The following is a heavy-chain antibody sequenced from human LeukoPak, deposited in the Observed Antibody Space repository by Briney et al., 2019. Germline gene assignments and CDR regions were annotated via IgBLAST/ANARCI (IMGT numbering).Heavy chain of an antibody. CDR1: GGSFSGYY. CDR3: ARHFDGWYQRSGYFDY. V-gene: IGHV4-34*01. CDR2: INHSGST. J-gene: IGHJ4*02. Sequence: SETLPLTCAVYGGSFSGYYWSWIRQPPGKGLEWIGEINHSGSTNYNPSLKSRVTISVDTSKNQFSLKLSSVTAADTAVYYCARHFDGWYQRSGYFDYWGQGTLVTVSS. D-gene: IGHD6-19*01.